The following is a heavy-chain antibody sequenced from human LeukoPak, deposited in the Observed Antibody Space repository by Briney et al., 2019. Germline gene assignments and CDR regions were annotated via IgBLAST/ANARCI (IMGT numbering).Heavy chain of an antibody. Sequence: SVKVSCKASGYTFTNYYMHWVRQAPGQGLEWMGGILPIFGTTNYAQKFQGRVTITADESTSTAYMELSSLRSEDTAVYYCARVSCGGNCYSLIGAFDIWGQGTMVTVSS. J-gene: IGHJ3*02. CDR3: ARVSCGGNCYSLIGAFDI. V-gene: IGHV1-69*13. D-gene: IGHD2-15*01. CDR2: ILPIFGTT. CDR1: GYTFTNYY.